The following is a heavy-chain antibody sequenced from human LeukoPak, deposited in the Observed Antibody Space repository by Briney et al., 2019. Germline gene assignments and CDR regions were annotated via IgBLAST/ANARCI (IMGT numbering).Heavy chain of an antibody. V-gene: IGHV3-7*01. CDR3: ATPKGGSDY. CDR2: IKHDGIEK. Sequence: GGSLRLSCAASGFSFSSYWMSWVRRAPGKGLEWVAYIKHDGIEKYYVDSVKGRFTISRDNAKNSLYLQMDSLRAEDTAVYYCATPKGGSDYWGQGTLVTVSS. J-gene: IGHJ4*02. CDR1: GFSFSSYW. D-gene: IGHD3-16*01.